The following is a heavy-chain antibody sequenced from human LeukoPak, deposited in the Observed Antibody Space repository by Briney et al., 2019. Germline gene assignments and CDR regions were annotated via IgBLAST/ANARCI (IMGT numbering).Heavy chain of an antibody. CDR2: ISDTGSTL. J-gene: IGHJ4*02. CDR3: ARGYCRGGDCYSGIFES. Sequence: GGSLRLSCAASGFTFSTYNMNWVRQAPGKGPEWVSYISDTGSTLYYADSVKDRFTISRDNAKNSLYLQMNSLRAEDTAVYYCARGYCRGGDCYSGIFESWGQGILVTVSS. CDR1: GFTFSTYN. V-gene: IGHV3-48*01. D-gene: IGHD2-15*01.